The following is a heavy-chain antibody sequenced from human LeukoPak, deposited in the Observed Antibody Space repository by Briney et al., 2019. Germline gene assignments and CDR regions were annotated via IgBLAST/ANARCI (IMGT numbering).Heavy chain of an antibody. CDR1: GGSISSSSYY. CDR3: ARLWFGESTDKEFDY. Sequence: SETLSLTCTVSGGSISSSSYYWGWIRQPPGKGLEWIGSIYYSGSTYYNPSLKSRVTISVDTSKNQFSLKLSSVTAADTAVYYCARLWFGESTDKEFDYWGQGTLVTVSS. V-gene: IGHV4-39*07. CDR2: IYYSGST. J-gene: IGHJ4*02. D-gene: IGHD3-10*01.